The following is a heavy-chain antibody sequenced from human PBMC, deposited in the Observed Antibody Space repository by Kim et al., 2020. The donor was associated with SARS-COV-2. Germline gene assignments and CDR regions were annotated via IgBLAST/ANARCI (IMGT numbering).Heavy chain of an antibody. V-gene: IGHV3-7*03. CDR3: AREEWSRFTY. D-gene: IGHD3-3*01. Sequence: GGSLRLSCAASGFNFSPYWMTWVRQGPGKALEWVATISGNGGRQFYVDSLKGRCTISRDNAKNSVYLQLNSLGVDDTAVYYCAREEWSRFTYWGQGALVTVSS. J-gene: IGHJ4*02. CDR1: GFNFSPYW. CDR2: ISGNGGRQ.